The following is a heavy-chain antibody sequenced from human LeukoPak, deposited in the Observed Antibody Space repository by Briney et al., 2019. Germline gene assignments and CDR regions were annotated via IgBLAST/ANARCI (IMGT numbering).Heavy chain of an antibody. V-gene: IGHV3-30-3*01. D-gene: IGHD1-26*01. CDR3: AREEQWELADWFDP. J-gene: IGHJ5*02. Sequence: GGSLRLSCAASGFTFSSYAMHWVRQAPGKGLEWVAVISYDGSNKYYADSVKGRFTISRDNSKNTLYLQMNSLRAEGTAVYYCAREEQWELADWFDPWGQGTLVTVSS. CDR2: ISYDGSNK. CDR1: GFTFSSYA.